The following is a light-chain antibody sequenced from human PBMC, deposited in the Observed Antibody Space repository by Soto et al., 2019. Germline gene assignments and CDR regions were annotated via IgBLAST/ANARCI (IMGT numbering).Light chain of an antibody. V-gene: IGKV3-11*01. J-gene: IGKJ1*01. CDR2: DAS. Sequence: ETVLTQSPATLSLSPGERATLSCRASQSVSSYLAWYPQNPGQAPRLLIYDASNRATGIPARFSGSGSGTDFTITIRSLEPEDFAVYYCQQRGHWPRTFGPWTKVEIK. CDR1: QSVSSY. CDR3: QQRGHWPRT.